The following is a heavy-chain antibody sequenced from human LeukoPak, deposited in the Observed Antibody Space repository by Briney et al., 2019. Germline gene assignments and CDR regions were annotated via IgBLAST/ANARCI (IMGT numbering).Heavy chain of an antibody. CDR2: INHSGST. Sequence: SETLSLTCAVYGGSFSGYYWSWIRQPPGKGLQWIGEINHSGSTNYNPSLKSRVTISVDTSKNQFSLKLSSVTAADTAVYYCARHAVEAASRWFDPWGQGTLVTVSS. V-gene: IGHV4-34*01. J-gene: IGHJ5*02. CDR1: GGSFSGYY. D-gene: IGHD1-1*01. CDR3: ARHAVEAASRWFDP.